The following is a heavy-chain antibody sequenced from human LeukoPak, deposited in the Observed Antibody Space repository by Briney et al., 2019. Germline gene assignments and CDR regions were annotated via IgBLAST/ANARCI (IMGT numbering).Heavy chain of an antibody. CDR1: GLTFSIHW. V-gene: IGHV3-7*01. J-gene: IGHJ4*02. Sequence: SGGSLRLSCAACGLTFSIHWMNWVRQAPGRGLECVANINQDGSDKYYVDSVKGRFTISRDNTKNSLYLQMNSLRAEDTAVYYCVGGDYWGQGTLVTVSS. CDR3: VGGDY. CDR2: INQDGSDK.